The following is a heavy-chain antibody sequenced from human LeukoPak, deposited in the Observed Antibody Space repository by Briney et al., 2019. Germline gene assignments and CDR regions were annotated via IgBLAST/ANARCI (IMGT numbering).Heavy chain of an antibody. CDR1: GFTFSSYA. CDR2: ISGSGGST. CDR3: AKDRAGYSSSWYVDY. D-gene: IGHD6-13*01. J-gene: IGHJ4*02. V-gene: IGHV3-23*01. Sequence: GGSLRLSCAASGFTFSSYAMSWVRQAPGKGLGWVSAISGSGGSTYYADSVKGRFTISRDNSKNTLYLQMNSLRAEDTAVYYCAKDRAGYSSSWYVDYWGQGTLVTVSS.